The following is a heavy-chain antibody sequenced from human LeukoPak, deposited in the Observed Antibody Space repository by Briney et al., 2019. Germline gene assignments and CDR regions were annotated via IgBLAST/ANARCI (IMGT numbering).Heavy chain of an antibody. D-gene: IGHD6-19*01. J-gene: IGHJ6*02. CDR3: ARLEGSGWPYYGMDV. CDR1: GGSISSSSYY. Sequence: PSETLSPTCTVSGGSISSSSYYWGWIRQPPGKGLEWIGSIYYSGSTYYNPSLKSRVTISVDTSKNQFSLKLSSVTAADTAVYYCARLEGSGWPYYGMDVWGQGTTVTVSS. V-gene: IGHV4-39*01. CDR2: IYYSGST.